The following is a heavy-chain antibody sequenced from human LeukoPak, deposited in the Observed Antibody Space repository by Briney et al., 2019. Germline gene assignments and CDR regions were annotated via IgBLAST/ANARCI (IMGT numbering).Heavy chain of an antibody. CDR1: GGTFSSYA. Sequence: SVKVSCKASGGTFSSYAISWVRQAPGQGLEWMGGIIPIFGTANYAQKFQGRVTITADESTSTAYMELSSLRSEDTAVYYCARALQHSGSPYPDAFDIWGQGTMVTVSS. V-gene: IGHV1-69*13. CDR2: IIPIFGTA. CDR3: ARALQHSGSPYPDAFDI. D-gene: IGHD3-10*01. J-gene: IGHJ3*02.